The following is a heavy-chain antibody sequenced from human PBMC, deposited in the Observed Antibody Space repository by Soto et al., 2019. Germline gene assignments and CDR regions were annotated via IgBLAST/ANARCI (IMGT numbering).Heavy chain of an antibody. Sequence: SETLSLTCTVSSGSISSYYWSWIRQPPGKGLEWIGYIYYSGSTNYNPSLKSRVTISVDTSKNQFSLKLSSVTAADTAVYYCARQSITGTNLFDYWGQGTLVTVSS. CDR3: ARQSITGTNLFDY. CDR2: IYYSGST. D-gene: IGHD1-20*01. CDR1: SGSISSYY. V-gene: IGHV4-59*01. J-gene: IGHJ4*02.